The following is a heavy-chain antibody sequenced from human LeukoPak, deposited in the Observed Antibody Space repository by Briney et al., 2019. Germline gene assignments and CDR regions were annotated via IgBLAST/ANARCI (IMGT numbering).Heavy chain of an antibody. CDR1: GGSISSGGYS. Sequence: SETLSLTCAVSGGSISSGGYSWSWIRQPPGKGLEWIGYIYHSGSTYYNPSLKSRVTISVDTSKNQFSLKLSSVTAADTAVYYCARVNCGGDCYHYYYYGMDVWGQGTTVTVSS. J-gene: IGHJ6*02. CDR2: IYHSGST. CDR3: ARVNCGGDCYHYYYYGMDV. D-gene: IGHD2-21*02. V-gene: IGHV4-30-2*01.